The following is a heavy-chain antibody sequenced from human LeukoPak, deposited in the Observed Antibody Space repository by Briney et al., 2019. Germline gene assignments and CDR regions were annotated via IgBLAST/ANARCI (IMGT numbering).Heavy chain of an antibody. V-gene: IGHV3-33*08. Sequence: PGGSLRLSCAASGFTFSSYAMSWVRQAPGKGLEWVAVIWYDGSNKYYADSVKGRFTISRDNSKNTLYLQMNSLRAEDTAVYYCARGYDYGGFRRFDAFDSGGQGTMVTVSA. CDR2: IWYDGSNK. CDR1: GFTFSSYA. J-gene: IGHJ3*02. CDR3: ARGYDYGGFRRFDAFDS. D-gene: IGHD4-23*01.